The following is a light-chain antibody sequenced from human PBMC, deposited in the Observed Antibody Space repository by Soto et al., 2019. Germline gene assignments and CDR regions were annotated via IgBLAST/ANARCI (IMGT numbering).Light chain of an antibody. CDR2: GTF. V-gene: IGKV3-15*01. CDR1: QSVSSSY. Sequence: EIVLTQSPGTLSLSPGERATLSCRASQSVSSSYLAWYQQKPGQAPRLLIYGTFTRATGIPARFSGSGSGTEFTLTISSLQSEDFAVYYCQQYNKWPLTFGGGTKVEIK. J-gene: IGKJ4*01. CDR3: QQYNKWPLT.